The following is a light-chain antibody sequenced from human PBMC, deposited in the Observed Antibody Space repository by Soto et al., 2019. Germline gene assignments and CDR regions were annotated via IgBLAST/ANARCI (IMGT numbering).Light chain of an antibody. V-gene: IGKV3-20*01. J-gene: IGKJ4*01. CDR3: QQLNSYPPLT. Sequence: EIVLTQSPGTLSLSPGERATLSCRASQSVSSTYLAWYQQRPGQAPRLLIYGASSRATGIPDRFSGSGSGADFTLTIGSLQPEDFATYCCQQLNSYPPLTFGGGTKVAIK. CDR1: QSVSSTY. CDR2: GAS.